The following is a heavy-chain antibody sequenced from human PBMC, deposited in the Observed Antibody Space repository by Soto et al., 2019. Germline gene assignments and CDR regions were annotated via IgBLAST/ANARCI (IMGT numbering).Heavy chain of an antibody. CDR1: GYTFTSYA. D-gene: IGHD4-17*01. CDR3: ARFVCWYSYGDYGYYFDY. V-gene: IGHV1-3*01. Sequence: GASVKVSCKASGYTFTSYAMHWVRQAPGQRLEWMGWINAGNGNTKYSQKFQGRVTITRDTSASTAYMGLSSLRSEDTAVYYCARFVCWYSYGDYGYYFDYRGQGTLVTVSS. CDR2: INAGNGNT. J-gene: IGHJ4*02.